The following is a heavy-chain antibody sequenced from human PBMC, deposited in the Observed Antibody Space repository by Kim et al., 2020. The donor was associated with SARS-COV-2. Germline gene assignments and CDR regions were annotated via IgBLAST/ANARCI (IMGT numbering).Heavy chain of an antibody. Sequence: YYNPSLKSRVTISVDTSKNLFSRELSCVTAADKAVYYGARDWPMGGGVGVWGQGTTVTVSS. J-gene: IGHJ6*02. CDR3: ARDWPMGGGVGV. V-gene: IGHV4-31*02.